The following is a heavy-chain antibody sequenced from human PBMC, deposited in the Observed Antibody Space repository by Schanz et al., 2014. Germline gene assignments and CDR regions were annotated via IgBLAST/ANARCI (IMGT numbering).Heavy chain of an antibody. V-gene: IGHV1-18*01. D-gene: IGHD6-13*01. CDR2: ISAYNGNT. CDR1: GYTFTSYG. CDR3: ARDAVDAAAGGNY. Sequence: QVQLVQSGPEVKKPGSSVKVSCKASGYTFTSYGINWVRQAPGQGLEWMGWISAYNGNTNYAQKLQGRVTMTTDTSTSTVYMELSSLRSEDTAVYYCARDAVDAAAGGNYWGQGTLVTVSS. J-gene: IGHJ4*02.